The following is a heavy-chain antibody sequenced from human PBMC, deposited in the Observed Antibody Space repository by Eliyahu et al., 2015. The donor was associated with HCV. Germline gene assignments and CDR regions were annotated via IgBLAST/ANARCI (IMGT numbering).Heavy chain of an antibody. D-gene: IGHD3-10*01. CDR3: ARRPPPIGVSFPHFAFDV. Sequence: QVQLVQSGAEVKRPGAXXKVXCKAXGXTLGTYYXHWXRQAPGQGLEWMGWINPHSGDTIYAHSFQGRLTITRDTSINTAYMKLTSLTSDDTAVYFCARRPPPIGVSFPHFAFDVWGPGTSVTVSS. CDR1: GXTLGTYY. CDR2: INPHSGDT. V-gene: IGHV1-2*02. J-gene: IGHJ6*02.